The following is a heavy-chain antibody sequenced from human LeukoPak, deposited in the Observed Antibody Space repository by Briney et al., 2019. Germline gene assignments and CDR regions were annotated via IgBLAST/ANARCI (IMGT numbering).Heavy chain of an antibody. V-gene: IGHV5-51*01. CDR2: IYPGDSDT. J-gene: IGHJ6*02. CDR1: GYSFTSYW. D-gene: IGHD3-9*01. Sequence: GESLKISCKGSGYSFTSYWIGWVRQMPGKGLEWMGIIYPGDSDTRYSPSFQGQVTISADKSISTAYLQWSGLKASDTAMYYCARAPYDILTTYYYYGMDVWGQGTTVTVSS. CDR3: ARAPYDILTTYYYYGMDV.